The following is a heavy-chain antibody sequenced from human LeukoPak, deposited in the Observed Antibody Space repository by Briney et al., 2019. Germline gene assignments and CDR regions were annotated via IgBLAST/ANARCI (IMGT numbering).Heavy chain of an antibody. V-gene: IGHV4-30-2*01. CDR1: GGSISSGGYS. J-gene: IGHJ6*02. D-gene: IGHD5-24*01. CDR2: IYHSGST. CDR3: ARERRDGYNRPYYGMDV. Sequence: SQSLSLTCAVSGGSISSGGYSWSWIRQPPGKGLEWIGYIYHSGSTYYNPSLKSRVTISVDRSKNQFSLKLSSVTAADTAVYYCARERRDGYNRPYYGMDVWGQGTTVTVSS.